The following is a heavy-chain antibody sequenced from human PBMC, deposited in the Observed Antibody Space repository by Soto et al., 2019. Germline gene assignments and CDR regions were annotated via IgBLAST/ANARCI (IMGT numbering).Heavy chain of an antibody. D-gene: IGHD6-13*01. J-gene: IGHJ4*02. CDR1: GFTFSSYA. Sequence: GGSLRLSCAASGFTFSSYAMSWVRQAPGKGLEWVSAISGSGGSTYYADSVKDRFTISRDNSKNTLYLQMNSLRAEDTAVYYCAEDQTEAGTDYWGQGTLVTVSS. CDR2: ISGSGGST. V-gene: IGHV3-23*01. CDR3: AEDQTEAGTDY.